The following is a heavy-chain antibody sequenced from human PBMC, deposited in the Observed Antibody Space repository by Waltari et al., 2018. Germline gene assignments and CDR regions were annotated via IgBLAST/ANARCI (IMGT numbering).Heavy chain of an antibody. V-gene: IGHV3-33*01. D-gene: IGHD6-19*01. CDR3: ARDIMTGGIAVAGIDYYYGMDV. Sequence: QVQLVESGGGVVQPGRSLRLSCAASGFTFSSYGMHWVRQAPGKGLEWVAVIWYDGSNKYYADSVKCRFTISRDNSKNTLYLQMNSLRAEDTAVYYCARDIMTGGIAVAGIDYYYGMDVWGQGTTVTVSS. J-gene: IGHJ6*02. CDR2: IWYDGSNK. CDR1: GFTFSSYG.